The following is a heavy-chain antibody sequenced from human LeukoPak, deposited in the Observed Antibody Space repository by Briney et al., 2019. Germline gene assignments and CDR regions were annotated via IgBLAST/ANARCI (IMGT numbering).Heavy chain of an antibody. CDR2: ISYDGSNK. V-gene: IGHV3-30-3*01. CDR3: AREKYYYDSSGLFDY. CDR1: GFTFSSYA. J-gene: IGHJ4*02. Sequence: PGGSLRLSCAASGFTFSSYAMHWVRQAPGKGLEWVAVISYDGSNKYYADSVKGRFTISRDNSKNTLYLQMNSLRAEDTAVYYCAREKYYYDSSGLFDYWGQGTLVTVSS. D-gene: IGHD3-22*01.